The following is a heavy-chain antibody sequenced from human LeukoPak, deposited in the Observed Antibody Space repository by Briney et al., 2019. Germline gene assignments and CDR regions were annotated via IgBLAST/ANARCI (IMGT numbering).Heavy chain of an antibody. Sequence: ASVKVSCKASGYTFSGYYTHWVRQAPGQGLEWMGWINPNSGGTNYAQKFQGRVTMTRDTSISTAYMELSRLRSDDTAVYYCARGWSGYSGYADYWGQGTLVTVSS. CDR1: GYTFSGYY. J-gene: IGHJ4*02. CDR3: ARGWSGYSGYADY. V-gene: IGHV1-2*02. CDR2: INPNSGGT. D-gene: IGHD5-12*01.